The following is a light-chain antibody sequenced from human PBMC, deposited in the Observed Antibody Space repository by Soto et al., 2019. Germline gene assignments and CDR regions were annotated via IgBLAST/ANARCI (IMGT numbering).Light chain of an antibody. CDR1: SSDVGAYKY. CDR2: EVS. CDR3: TSYVGSDIWV. J-gene: IGLJ3*02. Sequence: QSALNQPPSASGSPGQSVTISCTGTSSDVGAYKYVSWYQQYPGKAPKLMIYEVSKRPSGVPDRFSGSKSGNTASLTVSGLPAEDEADYYCTSYVGSDIWVCGGVTTLTVL. V-gene: IGLV2-8*01.